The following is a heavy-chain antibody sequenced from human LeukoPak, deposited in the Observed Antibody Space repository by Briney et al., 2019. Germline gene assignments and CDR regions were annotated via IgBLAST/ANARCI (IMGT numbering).Heavy chain of an antibody. J-gene: IGHJ5*02. D-gene: IGHD2-2*01. CDR3: ARDIPDIVVVPAAIGGSWFDP. V-gene: IGHV1-18*01. CDR2: ISAYNGNT. Sequence: ASVKVSCKASGYTFTSYGISWVRQAPGQGLEWMGWISAYNGNTNYAQKLQGRVTMTTDTSTSTAYMELRSLRSDDTAVYYCARDIPDIVVVPAAIGGSWFDPWGQGTLVTVSS. CDR1: GYTFTSYG.